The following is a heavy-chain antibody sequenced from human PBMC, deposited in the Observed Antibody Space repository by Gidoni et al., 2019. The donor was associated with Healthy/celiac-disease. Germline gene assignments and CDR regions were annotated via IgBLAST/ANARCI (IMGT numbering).Heavy chain of an antibody. D-gene: IGHD6-6*01. CDR2: IYTSGST. Sequence: QVQLQESGPGLVKPSETLSLTCTVSGGSISSYYWSWIRQPAGKGLEWIGRIYTSGSTNYNPSRKSRVTMSVDTSKNQFSLKLSSVTAADTAVYYCARDPIGGYSSSSDLRGGWIYYYYGMDVWGQGTTVTVSS. J-gene: IGHJ6*02. CDR3: ARDPIGGYSSSSDLRGGWIYYYYGMDV. CDR1: GGSISSYY. V-gene: IGHV4-4*07.